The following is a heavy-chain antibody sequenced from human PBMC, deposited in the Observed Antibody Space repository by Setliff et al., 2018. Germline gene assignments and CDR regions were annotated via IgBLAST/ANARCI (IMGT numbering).Heavy chain of an antibody. CDR1: GGSISNYY. CDR2: IYTSGST. Sequence: ETLSLTCTVSGGSISNYYWSWIRQPAGKGLEWIGRIYTSGSTNYNPSLKSRVTMSVDTSKKQFSLKLSSVTTADTAVYYCAREQWLDPPGYYYMDVWAKGTTVTVSS. V-gene: IGHV4-4*07. CDR3: AREQWLDPPGYYYMDV. J-gene: IGHJ6*03. D-gene: IGHD6-19*01.